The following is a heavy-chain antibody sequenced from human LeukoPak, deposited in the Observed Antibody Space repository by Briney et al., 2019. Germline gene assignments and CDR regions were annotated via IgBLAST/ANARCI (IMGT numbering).Heavy chain of an antibody. CDR1: GGTFSSYA. V-gene: IGHV7-4-1*02. Sequence: GASVKVSCKASGGTFSSYAISWVRQAPGQGLEWMGWINTNTGNPTYAQGFTGRFVFSLDTSVSTAYLQISSLKAADTAVYYCARDRYYYGSGPFYYYYGMDVWGQGTTVTVSS. J-gene: IGHJ6*02. D-gene: IGHD3-10*01. CDR3: ARDRYYYGSGPFYYYYGMDV. CDR2: INTNTGNP.